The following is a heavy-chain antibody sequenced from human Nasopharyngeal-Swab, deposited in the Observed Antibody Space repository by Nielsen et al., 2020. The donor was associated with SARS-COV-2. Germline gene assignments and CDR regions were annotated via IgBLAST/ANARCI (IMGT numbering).Heavy chain of an antibody. D-gene: IGHD5-12*01. J-gene: IGHJ4*02. Sequence: VRQAPGKGLEWVAVISYDGSNKYYEDSVKGRFTISRDNSKNTLYLQMNSLRAEDTAVYYRARGYSGYYYFDYWGQGTLVTVSS. CDR3: ARGYSGYYYFDY. V-gene: IGHV3-30*03. CDR2: ISYDGSNK.